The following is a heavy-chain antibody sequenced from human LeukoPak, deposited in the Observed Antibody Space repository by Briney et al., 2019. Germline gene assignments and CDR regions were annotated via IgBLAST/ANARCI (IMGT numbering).Heavy chain of an antibody. V-gene: IGHV1-69*05. CDR1: GGTFSSYA. Sequence: ASVKVSCKASGGTFSSYAIGWVRQAPGQGLEWMGRIIPIFGTANYAQKFQGRVTITTDESTSTAYMELSSLRSEDTAVYYCARDFEDCSGGSCLYYFDYWGQGTLVTVSS. CDR3: ARDFEDCSGGSCLYYFDY. CDR2: IIPIFGTA. J-gene: IGHJ4*02. D-gene: IGHD2-15*01.